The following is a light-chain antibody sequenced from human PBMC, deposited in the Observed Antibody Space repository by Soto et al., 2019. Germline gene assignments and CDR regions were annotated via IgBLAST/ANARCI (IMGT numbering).Light chain of an antibody. CDR1: QSISSW. J-gene: IGKJ1*01. CDR3: EQYNSYFRT. Sequence: DIQMTQSPSTLSASVGDIVTITCRASQSISSWLAWYQQKPGKAPKLLIYDASSLESGVPSRFSVSGSGTEFTLAISSLQPDDFATYYGEQYNSYFRTFGQGTKVEVK. V-gene: IGKV1-5*01. CDR2: DAS.